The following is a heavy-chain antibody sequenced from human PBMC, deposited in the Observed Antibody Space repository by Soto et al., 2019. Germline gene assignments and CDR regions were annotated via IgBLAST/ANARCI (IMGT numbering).Heavy chain of an antibody. CDR1: GGSISSGGYY. D-gene: IGHD1-26*01. Sequence: QVQLQESGPGLVKPSQTLSLTCTVSGGSISSGGYYWSWIRQHPGKGLEWIGYIYYSGSTYYNPSLKSRVTISVDTSKNPFSLKLSSVTAAATAVYYCAIGSDVAATLFDFWGQGTLVTVSS. CDR2: IYYSGST. J-gene: IGHJ4*02. V-gene: IGHV4-31*03. CDR3: AIGSDVAATLFDF.